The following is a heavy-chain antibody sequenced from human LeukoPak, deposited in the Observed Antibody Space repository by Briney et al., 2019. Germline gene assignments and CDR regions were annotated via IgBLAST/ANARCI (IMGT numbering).Heavy chain of an antibody. J-gene: IGHJ6*02. Sequence: PGGSLRLSCTGFGFTFGDHAMSWVRQAPGKGLEWVSFIRSKAYGGTTEYAASVKGRFSISRADSISIACLQMNSLKTEDTAVYYCTRGPIQLWLHNGMDVWGQGTTVTVSS. V-gene: IGHV3-49*04. D-gene: IGHD5-18*01. CDR1: GFTFGDHA. CDR3: TRGPIQLWLHNGMDV. CDR2: IRSKAYGGTT.